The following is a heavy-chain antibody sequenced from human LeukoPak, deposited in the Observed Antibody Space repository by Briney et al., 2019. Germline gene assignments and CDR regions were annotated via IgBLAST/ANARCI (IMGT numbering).Heavy chain of an antibody. V-gene: IGHV5-51*01. CDR3: ARLAYCSNDVCYSNYYYSMDV. CDR1: GSRFTSYW. D-gene: IGHD2-8*01. J-gene: IGHJ6*03. Sequence: GASLKISCKGSGSRFTSYWIGWVRKMPGKGLEWMGIIYPGDSDTSYSPSFQGQVTISADKSISTAYLQWSSLKASDTAMYYCARLAYCSNDVCYSNYYYSMDVWGKGTTVTVSS. CDR2: IYPGDSDT.